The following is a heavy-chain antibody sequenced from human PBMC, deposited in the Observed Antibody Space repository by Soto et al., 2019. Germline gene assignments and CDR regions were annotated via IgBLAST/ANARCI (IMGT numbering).Heavy chain of an antibody. Sequence: QVQLVESGGGVVQPGRSLRLSCAASGFSFSISPMHWVRQAPGKGPEWVALISYDGTNKFYADSVKGRFTISRDNSKSTFYLQVDSLRPEDAAVYYCARDPKTSGGQHWAFNYFDPWGQGTLVTVSS. CDR1: GFSFSISP. V-gene: IGHV3-30-3*01. D-gene: IGHD7-27*01. J-gene: IGHJ5*02. CDR2: ISYDGTNK. CDR3: ARDPKTSGGQHWAFNYFDP.